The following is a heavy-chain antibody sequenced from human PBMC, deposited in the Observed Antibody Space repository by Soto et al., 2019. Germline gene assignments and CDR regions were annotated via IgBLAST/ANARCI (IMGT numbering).Heavy chain of an antibody. D-gene: IGHD2-15*01. V-gene: IGHV3-23*01. CDR2: ISGSGGST. Sequence: GGSLRLSCAASGFTFSSYAMSWVRQAPGKGLEWVSAISGSGGSTYYADSVKGRFTISRDNSKNTLYLQMNSLRAEDTAVYYCAKRSSVVAAPEWFDPWGQGTLVTSPQ. J-gene: IGHJ5*02. CDR1: GFTFSSYA. CDR3: AKRSSVVAAPEWFDP.